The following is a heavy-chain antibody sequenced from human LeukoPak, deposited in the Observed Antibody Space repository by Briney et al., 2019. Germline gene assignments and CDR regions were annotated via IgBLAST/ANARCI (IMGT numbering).Heavy chain of an antibody. Sequence: GGSLRLSCAASGFTFSSYGMHWVRQAPGKGLEWVAVISYDGSNKYYADSVKGRFTISRDNSKNTLYLQMNSLRAEDTAVYYCAKDHANVWGSHRFDYWGQGTLVTVSS. D-gene: IGHD3-16*02. J-gene: IGHJ4*02. CDR2: ISYDGSNK. V-gene: IGHV3-30*18. CDR3: AKDHANVWGSHRFDY. CDR1: GFTFSSYG.